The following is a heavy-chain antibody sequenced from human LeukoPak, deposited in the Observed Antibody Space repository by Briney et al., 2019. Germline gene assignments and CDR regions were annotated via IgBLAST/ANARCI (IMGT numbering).Heavy chain of an antibody. J-gene: IGHJ3*02. V-gene: IGHV3-30*02. Sequence: GGSLRLSCAASGFTFSSYGMHWVRQAPGKGLEWVAFIRYDGSNKYYADSVKGRFTISRDNSKNTLYLQMNSLGAEDTAVYYCARDSPYSGYLIGGAFNIWGQGTMVTVSS. CDR3: ARDSPYSGYLIGGAFNI. CDR1: GFTFSSYG. CDR2: IRYDGSNK. D-gene: IGHD5-12*01.